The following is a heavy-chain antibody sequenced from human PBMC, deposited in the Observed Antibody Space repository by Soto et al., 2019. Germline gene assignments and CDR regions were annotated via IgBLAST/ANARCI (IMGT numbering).Heavy chain of an antibody. CDR1: GESFIGYY. V-gene: IGHV4-34*01. CDR3: ARTDIVTTNWFDP. J-gene: IGHJ5*02. CDR2: INHGGST. D-gene: IGHD5-12*01. Sequence: QVHLQQWGAGLLKPSETLSLTCAVYGESFIGYYWTWIRQSPGKGLEWIGEINHGGSTNYNPSLKSRATISIDTSKNQFSLKLTSVTAADTSVYYCARTDIVTTNWFDPWGQGTLVTVSS.